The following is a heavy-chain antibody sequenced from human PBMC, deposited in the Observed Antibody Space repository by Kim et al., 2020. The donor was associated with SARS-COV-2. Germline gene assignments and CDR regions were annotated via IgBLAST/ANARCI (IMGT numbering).Heavy chain of an antibody. CDR3: ASSDCTRSNCFAGTGGMDV. CDR2: ITSRSGYI. CDR1: GFIFSDYS. V-gene: IGHV3-21*01. Sequence: GGSLRLSCVASGFIFSDYSMNWVRQAPGKGLEWVSSITSRSGYIYYADSVKGRFTISRDNAKNSVYLQMNSLRTEDTAVYWCASSDCTRSNCFAGTGGMDVWGLGTTVTVSS. J-gene: IGHJ6*02. D-gene: IGHD2-8*01.